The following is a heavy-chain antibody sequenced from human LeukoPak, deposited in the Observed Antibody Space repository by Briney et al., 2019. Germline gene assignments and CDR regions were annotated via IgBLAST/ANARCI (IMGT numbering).Heavy chain of an antibody. CDR2: IWYDGSNK. D-gene: IGHD6-13*01. V-gene: IGHV3-33*01. CDR3: ASTIAAAGNPFDY. J-gene: IGHJ4*02. CDR1: VFTFSSYG. Sequence: GGSLRLSCAASVFTFSSYGMHWVRQAPGKGLEWVTVIWYDGSNKYYADSVKGRFTISRDNSKNTLYLQMNSLRAEDTAVYYCASTIAAAGNPFDYWGQGALVTVSS.